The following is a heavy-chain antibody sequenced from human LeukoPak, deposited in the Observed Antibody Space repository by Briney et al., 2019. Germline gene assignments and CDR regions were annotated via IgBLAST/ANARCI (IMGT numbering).Heavy chain of an antibody. CDR1: GFTFSSFS. Sequence: GGSLRLSCAASGFTFSSFSMNWVRQAPGKGLEWVSYISSSGSTIYYADSVKGRFTISRDNAKNSLYLQMNSLRAEDTAVYYCARDEERDQWLVLRDYYGMDIWAKGPRSPSP. CDR2: ISSSGSTI. V-gene: IGHV3-48*04. CDR3: ARDEERDQWLVLRDYYGMDI. J-gene: IGHJ6*02. D-gene: IGHD6-19*01.